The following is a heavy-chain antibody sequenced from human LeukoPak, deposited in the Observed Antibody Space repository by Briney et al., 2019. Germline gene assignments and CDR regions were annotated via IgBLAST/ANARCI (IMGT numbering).Heavy chain of an antibody. CDR2: IYYSGST. CDR1: GGSISIYY. D-gene: IGHD6-13*01. Sequence: SETLSLTCTVSGGSISIYYWSWIRQPPGKGLEWIGNIYYSGSTNYKASLKSRVTISVDTSKNQFSLKVNSVTAADTAVYYCARGIAAAGPYYYYYMDVWGKGTTVTISS. J-gene: IGHJ6*03. CDR3: ARGIAAAGPYYYYYMDV. V-gene: IGHV4-59*01.